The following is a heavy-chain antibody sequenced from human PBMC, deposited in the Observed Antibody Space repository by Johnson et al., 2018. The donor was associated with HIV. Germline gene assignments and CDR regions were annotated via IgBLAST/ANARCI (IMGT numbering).Heavy chain of an antibody. D-gene: IGHD1-26*01. CDR3: ARGSWSSGSYGIWYAFDI. CDR1: GFTFSSYA. V-gene: IGHV3-30*04. CDR2: ISYDGSNK. J-gene: IGHJ3*02. Sequence: QVQLVESGGGVVQPGRSLRLSCAASGFTFSSYAMHWVRQAPGKGLEWVAVISYDGSNKYYAYSVKGRFTISRDNSKNTLYLQMNSLRAEDTAVYYCARGSWSSGSYGIWYAFDIWGQGTKVTVSS.